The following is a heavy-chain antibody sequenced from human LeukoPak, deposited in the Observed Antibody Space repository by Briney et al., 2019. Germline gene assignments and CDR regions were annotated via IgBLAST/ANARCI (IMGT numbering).Heavy chain of an antibody. CDR3: ARGDYDSSGYYSNFDY. D-gene: IGHD3-22*01. Sequence: GASVKVSCKASGYTFTSYYMHWVRQAPGQGLEWMGIINPSGGSTSYAQKFQGRVTMTRDTSTSTVYMELSSLRSEDTAVYYCARGDYDSSGYYSNFDYWGQGTLVTVSS. CDR2: INPSGGST. V-gene: IGHV1-46*01. J-gene: IGHJ4*02. CDR1: GYTFTSYY.